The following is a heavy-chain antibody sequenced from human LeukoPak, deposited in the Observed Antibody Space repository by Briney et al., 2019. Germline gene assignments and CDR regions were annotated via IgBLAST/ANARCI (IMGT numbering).Heavy chain of an antibody. CDR2: VYYGRTT. CDR1: AASFISSSHH. D-gene: IGHD5-12*01. CDR3: VRHDGRGGATMGAFDS. V-gene: IGHV4-39*01. J-gene: IGHJ5*01. Sequence: SETLSLTCTVSAASFISSSHHWGWIHQSPGKGLEWIGTVYYGRTTYYNPSLDGRVTISLDTSANHFSLQLNSVTAADTAVYYCVRHDGRGGATMGAFDSWGQGSLVTVSS.